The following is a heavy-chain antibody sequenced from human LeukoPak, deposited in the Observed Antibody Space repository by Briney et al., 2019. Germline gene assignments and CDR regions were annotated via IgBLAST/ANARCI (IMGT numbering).Heavy chain of an antibody. CDR2: ISYDGSNK. Sequence: GRSLRLSCAASGFTFSSYAMHWVRQAPDKGLEWVAVISYDGSNKYYADSVKGRFTVSRDNSKNTLYLQMNSLRAEDTAVYYCARDCPYYYGSGIAFYMDVWGKGTTVTVSS. J-gene: IGHJ6*03. CDR1: GFTFSSYA. CDR3: ARDCPYYYGSGIAFYMDV. V-gene: IGHV3-30*04. D-gene: IGHD3-10*01.